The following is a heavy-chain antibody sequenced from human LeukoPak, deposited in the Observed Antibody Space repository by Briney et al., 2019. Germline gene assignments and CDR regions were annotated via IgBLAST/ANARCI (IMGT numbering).Heavy chain of an antibody. CDR3: ARSPPLYSNYDRYYYYYMDV. V-gene: IGHV4-4*07. J-gene: IGHJ6*03. D-gene: IGHD4-11*01. CDR2: IYTSGST. Sequence: PSETLSLTRTVSGGSISSYYWSWIRQPAGKGLEWIGRIYTSGSTNYNPSLKSRVTMSVDTSKNQFSLKLSSVTAADTAVYYCARSPPLYSNYDRYYYYYMDVWGKGTTVTVSS. CDR1: GGSISSYY.